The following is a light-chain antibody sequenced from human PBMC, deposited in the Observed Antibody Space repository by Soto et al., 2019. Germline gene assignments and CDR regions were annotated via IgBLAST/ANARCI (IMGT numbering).Light chain of an antibody. CDR2: DAS. CDR3: QQYGSSPLT. V-gene: IGKV3-20*01. Sequence: EVVLTQSPATLSVSPGDRATLSCRASQYIGSAVAWYHQRSGQAPRLLISDASTRATGIPARFSGSGSGTDFTLTISRLEPEDFAVYYCQQYGSSPLTFGQGTKVDIK. J-gene: IGKJ1*01. CDR1: QYIGSA.